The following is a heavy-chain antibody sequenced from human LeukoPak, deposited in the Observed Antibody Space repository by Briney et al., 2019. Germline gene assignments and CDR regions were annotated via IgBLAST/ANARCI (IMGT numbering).Heavy chain of an antibody. CDR3: PKEGDYSSSVYYFDY. CDR1: GFTFSSYP. J-gene: IGHJ4*02. CDR2: ISGSGGRT. D-gene: IGHD6-6*01. V-gene: IGHV3-23*01. Sequence: PGGSLRLSCGASGFTFSSYPVRWVRQAPGKGLEWVSAISGSGGRTYYAPSVKGRFTISRDNSKNTLHLQMNSLRAEDTAVYYCPKEGDYSSSVYYFDYWGQGTLVTDSP.